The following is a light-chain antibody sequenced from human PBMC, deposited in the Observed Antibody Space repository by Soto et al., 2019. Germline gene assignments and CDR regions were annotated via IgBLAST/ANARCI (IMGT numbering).Light chain of an antibody. CDR1: QSMNDG. Sequence: DIQMTQSPSTLSASVGDRVTITCRASQSMNDGLAWYQQKPGKAPKVLIYDASRLQSGVPSRFSGSGSGTEFTLTIDSLQPDDVATYYCLRYNAFSQTFGQGTKVEI. CDR2: DAS. J-gene: IGKJ1*01. CDR3: LRYNAFSQT. V-gene: IGKV1-5*01.